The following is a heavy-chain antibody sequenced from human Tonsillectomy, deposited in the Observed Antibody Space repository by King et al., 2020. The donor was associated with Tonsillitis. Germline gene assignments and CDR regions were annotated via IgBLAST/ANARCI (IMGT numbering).Heavy chain of an antibody. J-gene: IGHJ4*02. Sequence: VQLVESGGGLVQPGGFLRLSCAASGFTFSSYWMSWVRQAPGKGLEWVANIKQDGSEKYYVDSVKGRFTISRDNAKNSLYLQMNSLRAEDTAVYYCARLDLGSYYYFDYWGQGTLVTVSS. CDR2: IKQDGSEK. CDR3: ARLDLGSYYYFDY. V-gene: IGHV3-7*03. CDR1: GFTFSSYW. D-gene: IGHD1-26*01.